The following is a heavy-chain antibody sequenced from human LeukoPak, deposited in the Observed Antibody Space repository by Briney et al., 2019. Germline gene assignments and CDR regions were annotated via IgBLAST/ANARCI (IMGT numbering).Heavy chain of an antibody. CDR1: GFTFKSYW. V-gene: IGHV3-7*01. J-gene: IGHJ4*02. CDR3: ARDVGGSLDY. Sequence: GGSLRLSCAASGFTFKSYWMAWVRQAPGKGLEWVANIKEDESAKHQADSVKGRFTISRDNAQNSVYLQMSSLRGEDTAVYYCARDVGGSLDYWGQGTLVTVSS. CDR2: IKEDESAK. D-gene: IGHD1-26*01.